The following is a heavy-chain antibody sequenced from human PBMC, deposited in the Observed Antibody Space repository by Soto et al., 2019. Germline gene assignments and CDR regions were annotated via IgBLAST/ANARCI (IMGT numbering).Heavy chain of an antibody. Sequence: PGGSLGLSCAASGFTFSSYGMHWVRQAPGKGLEWVAVISYDGSNKYYADSVKGRFTISRDNSKNTLYLQMNSLRAEDTAVYYCAKDGAITGTTEGYYGRDVWGQGTTVTVSS. CDR2: ISYDGSNK. D-gene: IGHD1-20*01. CDR3: AKDGAITGTTEGYYGRDV. J-gene: IGHJ6*02. CDR1: GFTFSSYG. V-gene: IGHV3-30*18.